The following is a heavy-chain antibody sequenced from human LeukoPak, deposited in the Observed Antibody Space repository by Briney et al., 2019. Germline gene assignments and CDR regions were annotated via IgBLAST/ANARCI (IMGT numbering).Heavy chain of an antibody. J-gene: IGHJ5*02. CDR1: GGSFSGYY. CDR3: ARNLRRWLQRGSWFDP. Sequence: SETLSLTCAVYGGSFSGYYWSWIRQPPGKGLEWIGEINHSGSTNYNPSLKSRVAISVDTSKNQFSLKLSSVTAADTAVYYCARNLRRWLQRGSWFDPWGQGTLVTVSS. CDR2: INHSGST. D-gene: IGHD5-24*01. V-gene: IGHV4-34*01.